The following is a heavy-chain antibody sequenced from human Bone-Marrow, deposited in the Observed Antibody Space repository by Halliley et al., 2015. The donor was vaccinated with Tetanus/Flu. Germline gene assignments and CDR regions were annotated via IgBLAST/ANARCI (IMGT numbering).Heavy chain of an antibody. CDR2: VFYSGAT. CDR3: AKMEGASGHSYNGRRGILDV. D-gene: IGHD2-8*01. V-gene: IGHV4-39*01. Sequence: TLSLTCTVSGGSINTNSYYWVWLRQSPGNRLEWIGTVFYSGATSYNPSLAGRVSLSVGPSRNQFSLELRSVTAADSSVYFCAKMEGASGHSYNGRRGILDVWGQGTTVTVSS. J-gene: IGHJ6*02. CDR1: GGSINTNSYY.